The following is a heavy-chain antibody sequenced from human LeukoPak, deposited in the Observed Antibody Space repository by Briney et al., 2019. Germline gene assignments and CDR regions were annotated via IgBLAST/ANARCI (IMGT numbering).Heavy chain of an antibody. J-gene: IGHJ4*02. CDR1: GGSISSSSYY. V-gene: IGHV4-39*01. Sequence: TSETLSLTCTVSGGSISSSSYYWGWTRQPPGKGLEWIGSIYYSGSTYYNPSLKSRVTISVDTSKNQFSLKLSSVTAADTAVYYCARQGQRRNPWYYFDYWGQGALVTVSS. CDR3: ARQGQRRNPWYYFDY. CDR2: IYYSGST. D-gene: IGHD1-1*01.